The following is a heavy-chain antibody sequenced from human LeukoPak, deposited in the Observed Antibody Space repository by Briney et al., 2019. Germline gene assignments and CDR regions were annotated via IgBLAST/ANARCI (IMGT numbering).Heavy chain of an antibody. V-gene: IGHV4-39*01. D-gene: IGHD1-14*01. CDR2: IYYSGTT. CDR3: ARLSRKPASYFDL. CDR1: GGSISSSSYY. Sequence: SETLSPTCTVSGGSISSSSYYWDWIRQPPGKGLEWIGSIYYSGTTYYNPSLKSRVTISVDTSKNQFSLKLSSVTAADTAVFYCARLSRKPASYFDLWGRGTLVTVSS. J-gene: IGHJ2*01.